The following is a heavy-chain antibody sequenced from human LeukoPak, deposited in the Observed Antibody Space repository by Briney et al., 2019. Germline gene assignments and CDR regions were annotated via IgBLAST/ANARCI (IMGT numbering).Heavy chain of an antibody. Sequence: ASVRVSCKASGYSFSVYYIHWVRQAPGQGLEWMGCINPNNADTSFAQKFRGRVTMTRDTSISTAFMDLSSLTSDDTAVYFCARDKNPTVLDYWGQGTLVTVSS. CDR1: GYSFSVYY. V-gene: IGHV1-2*02. CDR3: ARDKNPTVLDY. J-gene: IGHJ4*02. CDR2: INPNNADT.